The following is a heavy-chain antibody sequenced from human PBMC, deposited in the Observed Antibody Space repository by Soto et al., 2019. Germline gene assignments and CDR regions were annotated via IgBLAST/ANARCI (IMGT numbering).Heavy chain of an antibody. Sequence: GASVKVSCKASGFTFTSSAVQWVRQARGQRLEWIGWIVVGSGNTNYAQKFQERVTITRDMSTSTAYMELSSLRSEDTAVYYCAADLSDRYDSPNFDYWGQGTLVTVSS. D-gene: IGHD3-3*01. CDR3: AADLSDRYDSPNFDY. CDR2: IVVGSGNT. CDR1: GFTFTSSA. J-gene: IGHJ4*02. V-gene: IGHV1-58*01.